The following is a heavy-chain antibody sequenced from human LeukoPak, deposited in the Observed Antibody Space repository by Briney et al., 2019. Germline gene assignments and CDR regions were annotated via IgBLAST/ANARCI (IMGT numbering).Heavy chain of an antibody. V-gene: IGHV3-48*02. CDR1: VFIFIKYS. J-gene: IGHJ4*02. D-gene: IGHD2-15*01. CDR3: ARDGYCSRGRCYGSYDY. CDR2: ISSSSDTI. Sequence: GGSLRLSCAAPVFIFIKYSMHWVRQAPGKGLEWVSYISSSSDTIYYADSVKGRFTISRDKAKNSLYLQMNSLRDEDKAVYYCARDGYCSRGRCYGSYDYWGQGTLVTVSS.